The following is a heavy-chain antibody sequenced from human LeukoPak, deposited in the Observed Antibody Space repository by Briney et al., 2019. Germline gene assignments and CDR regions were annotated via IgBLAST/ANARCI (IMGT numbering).Heavy chain of an antibody. J-gene: IGHJ4*02. Sequence: GGSLRLSGAASGFTFSSYSMNWVRQAPGKGLEWVSAISGSGGSTYYADSVKGRFTISRDNSKNTLYLQMNSLRAEDTAVYYCAKDDVMVLDYWGQGTLVTVSS. D-gene: IGHD3-10*01. CDR1: GFTFSSYS. CDR2: ISGSGGST. V-gene: IGHV3-23*01. CDR3: AKDDVMVLDY.